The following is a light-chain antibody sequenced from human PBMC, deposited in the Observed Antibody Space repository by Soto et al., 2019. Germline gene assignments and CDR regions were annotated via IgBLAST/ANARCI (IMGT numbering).Light chain of an antibody. CDR3: QQYAKAPLT. CDR1: QSVSSN. V-gene: IGKV3-20*01. J-gene: IGKJ1*01. CDR2: GAS. Sequence: EIVMTQSPATLSVSPGEIATLSFSASQSVSSNLAWYQQKPGQAPRLVVYGASSRATGVPDRFSASGSGTDFTLTISRLEPEDFAVYYCQQYAKAPLTFGQGTKVDIK.